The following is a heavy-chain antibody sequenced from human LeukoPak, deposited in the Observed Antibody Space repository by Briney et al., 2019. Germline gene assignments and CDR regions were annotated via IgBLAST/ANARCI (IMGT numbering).Heavy chain of an antibody. CDR2: ISGRGSVI. V-gene: IGHV3-48*03. Sequence: PGGSLRLSCAASGFTFSSYEMNWVRQAPGKGLEWVSYISGRGSVIYYADSVRGRFTISTDNAKNSLYLQMNSLRAEDTAVYYCARGRGFDFCGQGALVTVSS. J-gene: IGHJ4*02. D-gene: IGHD3-10*01. CDR1: GFTFSSYE. CDR3: ARGRGFDF.